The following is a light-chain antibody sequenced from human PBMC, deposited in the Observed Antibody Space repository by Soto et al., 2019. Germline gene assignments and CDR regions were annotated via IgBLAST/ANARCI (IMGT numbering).Light chain of an antibody. J-gene: IGKJ5*01. CDR3: QQSASSVT. V-gene: IGKV3-20*01. Sequence: DTVLTQSPVTLSLSPGETATLTCSASHSVSSTFLAWYQQKPGQAPTLLIYDADTRATGIPDRFSGSGFGTHFTLTISSLEPEDFAMYYCQQSASSVTFGQGTRL. CDR1: HSVSSTF. CDR2: DAD.